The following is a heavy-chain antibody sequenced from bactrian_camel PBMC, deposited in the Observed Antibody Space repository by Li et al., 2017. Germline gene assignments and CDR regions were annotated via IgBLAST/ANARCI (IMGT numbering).Heavy chain of an antibody. CDR2: IGMDGRT. J-gene: IGHJ6*01. D-gene: IGHD2*01. CDR1: DFTESSEA. Sequence: DVQLVESGGGSVQTGGSLRLSCEASDFTESSEASEFTETNQCMAWFRQAPGKEREGVAAIGMDGRTSAADSVKGRFTISKDNAKNTLYLQMDNLQPEDTAMYYCAARGPYCYTKLSVADFTYWGQGTQVTVS. CDR3: AARGPYCYTKLSVADFTY. V-gene: IGHV3S44*01.